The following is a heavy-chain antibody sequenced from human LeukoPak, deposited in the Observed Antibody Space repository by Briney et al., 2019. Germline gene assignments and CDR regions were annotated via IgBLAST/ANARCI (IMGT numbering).Heavy chain of an antibody. D-gene: IGHD1-26*01. J-gene: IGHJ4*02. Sequence: GGSLRLSCAASGFTFSTYWMTWVRQAPGKGLEWVANIKQDGSEKYYVDSVKGRFTISRDNAENSLYLQMNSLRADDTAVYYCARDSGRSHWSEKPDHWGQGTLVTVSS. CDR3: ARDSGRSHWSEKPDH. V-gene: IGHV3-7*01. CDR2: IKQDGSEK. CDR1: GFTFSTYW.